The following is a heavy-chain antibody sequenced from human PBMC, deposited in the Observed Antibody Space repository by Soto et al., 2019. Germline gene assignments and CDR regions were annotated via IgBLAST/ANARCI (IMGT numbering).Heavy chain of an antibody. J-gene: IGHJ4*02. CDR1: GFTFSTPA. D-gene: IGHD2-2*01. Sequence: GGSLRLSCAASGFTFSTPAMTWVRKAPGKGLEWVSVITTSDDTTYYADSVKGRFTISRDNSKNTLFLDMNSLRVEDTAIYYCAKGRGPSISCFDYWGQGTLVTVCS. V-gene: IGHV3-23*01. CDR2: ITTSDDTT. CDR3: AKGRGPSISCFDY.